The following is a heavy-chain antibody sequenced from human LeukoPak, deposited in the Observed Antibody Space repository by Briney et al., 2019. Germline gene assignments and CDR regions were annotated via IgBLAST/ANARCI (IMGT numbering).Heavy chain of an antibody. CDR3: VRAAARRGIWLDP. Sequence: ASVKVSCKASGYTFTGYYMHWVRQAPGQGLEWMGWINPNSGGANYAQKFQGRVTMTRDTSISTAYMELSRLRSNDTAVYYRVRAAARRGIWLDPWGQGTLVTVSS. CDR1: GYTFTGYY. V-gene: IGHV1-2*02. D-gene: IGHD6-6*01. J-gene: IGHJ5*02. CDR2: INPNSGGA.